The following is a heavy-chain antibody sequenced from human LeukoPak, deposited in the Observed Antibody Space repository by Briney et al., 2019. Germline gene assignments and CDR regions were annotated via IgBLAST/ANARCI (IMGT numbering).Heavy chain of an antibody. V-gene: IGHV3-30*18. J-gene: IGHJ6*02. Sequence: GGSLRLSCEASEFIFRSYGMHWVRQAPGKGLEWVAGISYDEGSNRDYADAVKGRFSISRDNSKNTVDLQMNSLRPEDTAVYYCVKDKIYGSHYYGMDVWGQGTTVIVSS. CDR3: VKDKIYGSHYYGMDV. CDR1: EFIFRSYG. CDR2: ISYDEGSNR. D-gene: IGHD4-17*01.